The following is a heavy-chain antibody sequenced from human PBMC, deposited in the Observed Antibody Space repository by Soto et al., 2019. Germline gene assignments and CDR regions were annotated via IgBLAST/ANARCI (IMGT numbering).Heavy chain of an antibody. Sequence: GESLKISYKGSGYSFTNYWIGWGRQMPGKSLEWMGIIYPGDSDTRYSPSFQGQVTISADKSISTAYLQWSSLKASDTAMYYCAGGGVRGVITRTRDYYGMDVWGQGTTVTVSS. CDR3: AGGGVRGVITRTRDYYGMDV. CDR1: GYSFTNYW. V-gene: IGHV5-51*01. J-gene: IGHJ6*02. CDR2: IYPGDSDT. D-gene: IGHD3-10*01.